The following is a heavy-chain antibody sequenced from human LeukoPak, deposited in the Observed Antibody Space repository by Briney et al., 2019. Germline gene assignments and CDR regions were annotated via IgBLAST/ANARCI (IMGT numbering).Heavy chain of an antibody. CDR3: ARNLYYYDSSGSCDY. CDR1: GFTFSSYS. V-gene: IGHV3-48*01. CDR2: ISSSSSTI. D-gene: IGHD3-22*01. J-gene: IGHJ4*02. Sequence: GGSLRLSCAASGFTFSSYSMNWVRHAPGKGPEWVSYISSSSSTISYSASVKGRFTISRDNDKNSLYLQMNSLRAEDTAVYYCARNLYYYDSSGSCDYWGQGTLVTVSS.